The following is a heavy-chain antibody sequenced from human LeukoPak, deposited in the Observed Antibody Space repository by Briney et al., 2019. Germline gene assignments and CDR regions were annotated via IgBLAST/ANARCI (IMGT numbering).Heavy chain of an antibody. D-gene: IGHD6-19*01. CDR2: IYHSGST. V-gene: IGHV4-30-2*01. J-gene: IGHJ4*02. Sequence: SQTLSLTCAVSGGSISSGGYSWSWIRQPPVKGLEWIGYIYHSGSTYYNPSLKSRVAISVDRSKNQFSLKLSSVTAADTAVYYCARAGYRSGWRNFDYWGQGTLVTVSS. CDR1: GGSISSGGYS. CDR3: ARAGYRSGWRNFDY.